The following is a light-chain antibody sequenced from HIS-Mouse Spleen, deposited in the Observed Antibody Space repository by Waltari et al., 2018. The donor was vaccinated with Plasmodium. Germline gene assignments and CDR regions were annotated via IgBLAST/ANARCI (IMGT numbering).Light chain of an antibody. CDR2: SNN. J-gene: IGLJ2*01. Sequence: QSVLTQPPSSSGTPGQRVTIPFSGSISSLVSNTVNWYQQLPGTAPKLLIYSNNQRPSGVPDRFSGSKSGTSASLAISGLQSEDEADYYCAAWDDSLNGVVFAGGTKLTVL. CDR3: AAWDDSLNGVV. V-gene: IGLV1-44*01. CDR1: ISSLVSNT.